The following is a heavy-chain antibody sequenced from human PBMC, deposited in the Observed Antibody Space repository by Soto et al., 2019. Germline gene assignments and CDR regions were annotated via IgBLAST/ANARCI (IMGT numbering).Heavy chain of an antibody. V-gene: IGHV1-69*01. CDR3: ARGTIRSWYPARYYYYGMDV. Sequence: QVQLVQSGAEVKKPGSSVKVSCKASGGTFSSYAISWVRQAPGQGLEWMGGIIPIFGTANYAQKFQGRVTITADESTSTGYMELSSLRSEDTAVYYCARGTIRSWYPARYYYYGMDVWGQGTTVTVSS. CDR2: IIPIFGTA. CDR1: GGTFSSYA. J-gene: IGHJ6*02. D-gene: IGHD6-13*01.